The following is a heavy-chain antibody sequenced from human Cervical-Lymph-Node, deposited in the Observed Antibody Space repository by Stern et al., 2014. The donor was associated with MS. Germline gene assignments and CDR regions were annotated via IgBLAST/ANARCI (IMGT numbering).Heavy chain of an antibody. D-gene: IGHD2-15*01. CDR1: GYTFTSYG. CDR2: ISSYNGNT. V-gene: IGHV1-18*01. CDR3: ARGLLGSENAFDI. Sequence: VQLVQTGGEVKKPGASVKVYCKASGYTFTSYGISWVRQAHGKGLEWMGWISSYNGNTNYAQKLQGIVTMTTDSSTSTAYMELRILRSDDTAVYYCARGLLGSENAFDIWGQGTMVTVSS. J-gene: IGHJ3*02.